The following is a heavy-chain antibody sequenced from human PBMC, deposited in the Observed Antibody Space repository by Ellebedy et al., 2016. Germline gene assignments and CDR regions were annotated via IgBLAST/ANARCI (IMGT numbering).Heavy chain of an antibody. CDR3: ARDSDIYAPFDS. Sequence: SETLSLXXSVSGASITGYYWNWIRQPAGKGLEWIGRMQLGGNTHLNPSLGSRVFISIDTSTNQFSLKVTSVTAADTAIYYCARDSDIYAPFDSWGPGTLVTVSA. J-gene: IGHJ4*02. CDR1: GASITGYY. V-gene: IGHV4-4*07. CDR2: MQLGGNT. D-gene: IGHD2-2*01.